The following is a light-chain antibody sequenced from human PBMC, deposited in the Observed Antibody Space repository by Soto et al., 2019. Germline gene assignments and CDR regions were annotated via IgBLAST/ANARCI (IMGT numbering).Light chain of an antibody. CDR1: QNVNNW. Sequence: DIQMTQFPSALSASVGDRVTITCRASQNVNNWLAWYQHKPGKAPQLLIYDASVLETGVPSRFSGSGSGTEFTLAISGLQSDDFATYYCQQHNPYWTFGPGTKVEVK. V-gene: IGKV1-5*01. J-gene: IGKJ1*01. CDR3: QQHNPYWT. CDR2: DAS.